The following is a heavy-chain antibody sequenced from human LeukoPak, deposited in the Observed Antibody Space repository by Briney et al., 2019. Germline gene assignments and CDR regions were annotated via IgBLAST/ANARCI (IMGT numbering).Heavy chain of an antibody. CDR3: ARDSPGSGSYTD. J-gene: IGHJ4*02. CDR1: GFTFSKYW. D-gene: IGHD2-2*02. V-gene: IGHV3-7*01. CDR2: IKEDGSAK. Sequence: GGALVLSCAASGFTFSKYWMTWVRPAPGKGLGWVANIKEDGSAKYYMGSVRGRFTIFRDNAKNSLYLQIHSLTAQDTAVYYCARDSPGSGSYTDWGQGALVTVSS.